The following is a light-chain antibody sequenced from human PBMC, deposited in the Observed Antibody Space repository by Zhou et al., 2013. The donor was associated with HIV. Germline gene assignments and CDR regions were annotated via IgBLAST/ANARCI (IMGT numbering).Light chain of an antibody. V-gene: IGKV3-11*01. CDR2: DTS. CDR3: QQYGTSPL. Sequence: EIVLTQSPGTLSLSPGERATLSCRADQSVSSYLAWYQQKPGQAPRPLIFDTSSRATGIPARFSGSGSGTDFTLTISSLEPEDFALYYCQQYGTSPLFGGGTKVEIK. J-gene: IGKJ4*01. CDR1: QSVSSY.